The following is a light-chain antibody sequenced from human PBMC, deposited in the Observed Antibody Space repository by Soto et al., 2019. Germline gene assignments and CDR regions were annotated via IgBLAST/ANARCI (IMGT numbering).Light chain of an antibody. J-gene: IGKJ4*01. V-gene: IGKV3-15*01. Sequence: EIKMAQSPDTLSVSPGERATLSCRASQSISSKLAWYQQRPGQAPRLLIYGASTRATGVPVRFRGGGSGTEFTLTISGLQSEDLAVYCCQQYDKWPPTFGGGTKVEIK. CDR2: GAS. CDR1: QSISSK. CDR3: QQYDKWPPT.